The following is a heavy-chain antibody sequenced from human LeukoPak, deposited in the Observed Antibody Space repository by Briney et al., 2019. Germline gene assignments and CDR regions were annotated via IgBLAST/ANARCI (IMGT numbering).Heavy chain of an antibody. CDR3: ARGSRGDGYTSY. Sequence: ASVKVSCKASGYTFTSYGISWVRQAPGQGLEWMGRIIPILGLTNYAQKFQDRVTISADKFTPTVYMELSSLESEDTAVYYCARGSRGDGYTSYWGQGTLVTVSS. CDR1: GYTFTSYG. V-gene: IGHV1-69*04. CDR2: IIPILGLT. D-gene: IGHD5-24*01. J-gene: IGHJ4*02.